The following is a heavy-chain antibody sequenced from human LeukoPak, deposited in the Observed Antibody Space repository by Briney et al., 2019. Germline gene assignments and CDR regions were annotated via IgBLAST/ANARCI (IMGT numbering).Heavy chain of an antibody. CDR3: ARGSFLITFGGFIG. J-gene: IGHJ4*02. D-gene: IGHD3-16*02. Sequence: PGGSLRLSCAASGFTFSSYAMSWVRQAPGKGLEWVSYIGSSGSPIYYADSVKGRFTISRDNAKNSLFLQMNSLRAEDTAVYYCARGSFLITFGGFIGWGQGTLVTVSS. V-gene: IGHV3-48*03. CDR2: IGSSGSPI. CDR1: GFTFSSYA.